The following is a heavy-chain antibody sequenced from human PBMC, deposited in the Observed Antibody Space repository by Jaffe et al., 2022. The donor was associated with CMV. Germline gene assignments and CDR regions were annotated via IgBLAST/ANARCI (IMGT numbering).Heavy chain of an antibody. J-gene: IGHJ6*02. CDR3: AREGPISLIDYYGSGSYRKGYYYYGMDV. CDR2: ISAYNGNT. CDR1: GYTFTSYG. V-gene: IGHV1-18*01. Sequence: QVQLVQSGAEVKKPGASVKVSCKASGYTFTSYGISWVRQAPGQGLEWMGWISAYNGNTNYAQKLQGRVTMTTDTSTSTAYMELRSLRSDDTAVYYCAREGPISLIDYYGSGSYRKGYYYYGMDVWGQGTTVTVSS. D-gene: IGHD3-10*01.